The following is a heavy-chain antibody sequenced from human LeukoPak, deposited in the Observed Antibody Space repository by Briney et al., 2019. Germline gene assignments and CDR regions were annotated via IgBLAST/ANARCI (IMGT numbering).Heavy chain of an antibody. CDR2: FSAYSGNT. CDR1: GSTFTNYG. D-gene: IGHD3-3*01. J-gene: IGHJ4*02. CDR3: ARAPDDYDFWSGPFYY. V-gene: IGHV1-18*01. Sequence: ASVKVSCKASGSTFTNYGISWVRQAPGQGLEWMGWFSAYSGNTNYAQNLQGRVTITTDTSTSTDYMELRSLRSDDTAVYDCARAPDDYDFWSGPFYYWGRGTLVTVSS.